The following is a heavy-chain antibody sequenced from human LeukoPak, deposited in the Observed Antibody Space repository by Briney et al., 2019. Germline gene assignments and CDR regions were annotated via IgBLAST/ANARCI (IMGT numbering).Heavy chain of an antibody. CDR2: ISYDGSNK. Sequence: GGSLRLSCAASGFTFSSYAMHWVRQAPGKGLEWVAVISYDGSNKYYADSVKGRFTISRDNSKNTLYLQMNSLRAEDTAVYYCARRSCSGGSCYDYWGQGTLVTVSS. CDR1: GFTFSSYA. CDR3: ARRSCSGGSCYDY. D-gene: IGHD2-15*01. J-gene: IGHJ4*02. V-gene: IGHV3-30-3*01.